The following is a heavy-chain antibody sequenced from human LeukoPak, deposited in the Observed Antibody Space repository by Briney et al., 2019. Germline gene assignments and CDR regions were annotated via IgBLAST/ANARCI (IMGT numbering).Heavy chain of an antibody. V-gene: IGHV3-23*01. Sequence: GGSLRLSCAASGFTFSSYAMSWVRQAPGKGLEWVSPISASGNSTSYAHSVKGRFTISRDNSKNTLFLQMNSLRAEDTAVYYCAKHLSKYYYHAMDVWGQGTTVTVSS. CDR1: GFTFSSYA. J-gene: IGHJ6*02. CDR3: AKHLSKYYYHAMDV. CDR2: ISASGNST.